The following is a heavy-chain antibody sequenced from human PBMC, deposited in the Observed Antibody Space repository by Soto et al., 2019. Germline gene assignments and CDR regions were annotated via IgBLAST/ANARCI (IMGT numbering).Heavy chain of an antibody. V-gene: IGHV3-21*01. CDR3: ARGGLEITRHFDY. CDR1: GFTFSSYS. Sequence: EVQLVESGGDLVKPGGSLRLSCADSGFTFSSYSMNWVRQAPGKGLEWVSSISSSSTYIYYADSVKGRFTISRDNAKNSLYLQMNSLSAEDTALYYCARGGLEITRHFDYWGRGTLVNVSS. J-gene: IGHJ4*02. D-gene: IGHD3-10*01. CDR2: ISSSSTYI.